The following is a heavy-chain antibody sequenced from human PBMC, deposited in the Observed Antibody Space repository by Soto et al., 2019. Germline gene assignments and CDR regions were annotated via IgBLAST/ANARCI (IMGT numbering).Heavy chain of an antibody. CDR1: GFTFSNYV. Sequence: VQLLESGGGLVQPGGSLRLSCAASGFTFSNYVMTWVRQAPGEGLEWVSAISGTGYNTFYADSVKGRFTISRDNSKNTVYLQMNSLTAEDAAVYYCTKSDFIWGKNSTYFFDYWGQGTLVTVSS. CDR2: ISGTGYNT. D-gene: IGHD3-16*01. J-gene: IGHJ4*02. V-gene: IGHV3-23*01. CDR3: TKSDFIWGKNSTYFFDY.